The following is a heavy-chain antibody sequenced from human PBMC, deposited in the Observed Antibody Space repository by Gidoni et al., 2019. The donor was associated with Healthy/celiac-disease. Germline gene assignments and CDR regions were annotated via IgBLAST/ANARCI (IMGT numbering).Heavy chain of an antibody. Sequence: QVQLVQSRAEVQKPGASVKVACKASGYTFTGYYMHWVRQAPGQGLEWMGLNNPNSGGTNYAQKFQGRVTMTRDTSISTAYMGLSRLRSDDTAVYYCARSDYGDYPGRNWGQGTLVTVSS. CDR3: ARSDYGDYPGRN. CDR2: NNPNSGGT. J-gene: IGHJ4*02. CDR1: GYTFTGYY. V-gene: IGHV1-2*02. D-gene: IGHD4-17*01.